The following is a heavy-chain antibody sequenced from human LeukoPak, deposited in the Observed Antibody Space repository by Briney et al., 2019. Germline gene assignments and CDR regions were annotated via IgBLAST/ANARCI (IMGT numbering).Heavy chain of an antibody. Sequence: GGSLRLSCAASGFTFSSYAMHWVRQAPGKGLDYVSAISSNGGSTYYANSVKGRFTISRDNSKNTLYLQMGSLRAEDMAVYYCARAGNCGGDCYSRYAFDIWGQGTMVTVSS. CDR2: ISSNGGST. CDR3: ARAGNCGGDCYSRYAFDI. V-gene: IGHV3-64*01. J-gene: IGHJ3*02. CDR1: GFTFSSYA. D-gene: IGHD2-21*02.